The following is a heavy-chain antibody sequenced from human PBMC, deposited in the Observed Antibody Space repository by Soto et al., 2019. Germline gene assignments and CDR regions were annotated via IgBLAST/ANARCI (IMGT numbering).Heavy chain of an antibody. CDR2: IVVGSGNT. D-gene: IGHD6-19*01. CDR3: ARGRTVAGNDY. CDR1: GFTFTNSA. Sequence: GASVKVSCKASGFTFTNSAVQWVRQARGQRLEWIGWIVVGSGNTNYAQKFQERVTITRDMSTSTAYMELSSLRSEDTAVYYCARGRTVAGNDYWGQGTLVTVSS. V-gene: IGHV1-58*01. J-gene: IGHJ4*02.